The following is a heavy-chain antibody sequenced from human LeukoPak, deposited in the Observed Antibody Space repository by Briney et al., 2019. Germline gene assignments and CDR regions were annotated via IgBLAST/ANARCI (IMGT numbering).Heavy chain of an antibody. CDR1: GYSFTNYW. J-gene: IGHJ3*01. CDR2: IFPGDSGV. Sequence: GESLKISCQASGYSFTNYWIGWVRQMPGKGLEWMAIIFPGDSGVRYNPSFRGQVTISADKSTNTAYLQWSSLRASDTAMYYCGMSGDRVPLQDDVFDVWGQGTMVTVST. D-gene: IGHD1-26*01. V-gene: IGHV5-51*01. CDR3: GMSGDRVPLQDDVFDV.